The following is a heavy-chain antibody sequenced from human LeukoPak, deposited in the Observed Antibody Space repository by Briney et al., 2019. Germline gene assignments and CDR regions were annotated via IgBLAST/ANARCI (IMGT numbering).Heavy chain of an antibody. CDR1: GFIFSSYG. Sequence: PGGSLRLSCVTSGFIFSSYGIHWVRQAPGKGLEWVAWHFASNKYYAESVRGRFTMSRDNSKSTLYLQMDSLRVEDTAAYYCARDLCSTTSCFDYWGQGTLVTVSS. CDR2: WHFASNK. CDR3: ARDLCSTTSCFDY. V-gene: IGHV3-33*01. D-gene: IGHD2-2*01. J-gene: IGHJ4*02.